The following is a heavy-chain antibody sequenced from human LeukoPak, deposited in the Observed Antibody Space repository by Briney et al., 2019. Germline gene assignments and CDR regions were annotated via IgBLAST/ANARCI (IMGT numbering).Heavy chain of an antibody. CDR3: ARAETYHYGTTGFQEIGPFDY. CDR2: INWNGGST. Sequence: PGGSLRLSCAASGFTFDDYGMSWVRQAPGKGLEWVSGINWNGGSTGYADSVKGRFTISRDNAQNSLCLQMNSLRAEDTALYYCARAETYHYGTTGFQEIGPFDYWGQGTLVTVSS. CDR1: GFTFDDYG. J-gene: IGHJ4*02. V-gene: IGHV3-20*04. D-gene: IGHD3-22*01.